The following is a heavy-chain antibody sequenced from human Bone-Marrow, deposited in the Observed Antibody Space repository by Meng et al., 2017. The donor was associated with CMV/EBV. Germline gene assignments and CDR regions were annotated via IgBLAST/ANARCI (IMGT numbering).Heavy chain of an antibody. V-gene: IGHV3-23*01. J-gene: IGHJ5*01. CDR1: GLTFSTYA. Sequence: GESLKISCAVSGLTFSTYAINWVRQAPGKGLQCVSVISGSGSSTYYTDSVKGRFTVSRDNSKNTVYLQMNSLRAEDTAVYYCARDLTQTGWVDSWGQGTLVTVSS. CDR3: ARDLTQTGWVDS. CDR2: ISGSGSST. D-gene: IGHD3-9*01.